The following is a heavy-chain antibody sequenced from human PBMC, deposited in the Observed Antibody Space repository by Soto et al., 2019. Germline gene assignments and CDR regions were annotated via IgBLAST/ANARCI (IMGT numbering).Heavy chain of an antibody. D-gene: IGHD3-22*01. CDR2: IFHSGIT. Sequence: SETLSLTCSISGGSLSNDYWTWIRQSPGKGLEWIGYIFHSGITDYNPSVKSRVTISIDKSRNLFSLTLTSVTAADTAVYYCARDRYFYDSRGYYRTLDSWGQGTLVTVSS. J-gene: IGHJ5*01. V-gene: IGHV4-59*01. CDR1: GGSLSNDY. CDR3: ARDRYFYDSRGYYRTLDS.